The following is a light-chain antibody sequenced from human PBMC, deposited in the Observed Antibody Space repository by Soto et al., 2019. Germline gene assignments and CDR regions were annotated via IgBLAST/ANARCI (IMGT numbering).Light chain of an antibody. Sequence: DIVMTQSPDSLAVSLGERATINCKSSQSVLHRSNNKNYLAWYQQKPGQPPKLLIYWTSTRESGVPERFSGSGAGTDFTLTINSLQAEDEAVYYCHQYYGNPSFGQGTKLEIK. CDR3: HQYYGNPS. V-gene: IGKV4-1*01. CDR2: WTS. CDR1: QSVLHRSNNKNY. J-gene: IGKJ2*01.